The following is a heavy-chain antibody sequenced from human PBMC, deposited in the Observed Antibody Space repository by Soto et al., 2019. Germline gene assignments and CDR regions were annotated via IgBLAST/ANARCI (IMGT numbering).Heavy chain of an antibody. J-gene: IGHJ5*02. V-gene: IGHV1-3*01. Sequence: QVQLVQSGTEVKKPGASVKVSCKASGYTFTSYGIHWVRQAPGQRLEWMGWINAANGVTKYSPKFQGRVNITRDTSASTAYMELSSLRSEDTAVYYCLRRHVSATGIDWFDPWGQGTLVTVSS. CDR2: INAANGVT. CDR1: GYTFTSYG. D-gene: IGHD6-13*01. CDR3: LRRHVSATGIDWFDP.